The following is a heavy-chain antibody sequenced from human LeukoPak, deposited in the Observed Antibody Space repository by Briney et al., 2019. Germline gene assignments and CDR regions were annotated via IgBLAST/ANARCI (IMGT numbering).Heavy chain of an antibody. D-gene: IGHD6-19*01. CDR3: ARRPHSSGWSSSITLFEH. J-gene: IGHJ4*02. Sequence: ASVKVSCKASGYTFTDYYIHCVRQAPGQGLEWMGWINPNSGDTNYAQKFQGRVTMTSDTSISTAYMELSSLRSDDTAIYYCARRPHSSGWSSSITLFEHWGQGTVVTVSS. CDR1: GYTFTDYY. CDR2: INPNSGDT. V-gene: IGHV1-2*02.